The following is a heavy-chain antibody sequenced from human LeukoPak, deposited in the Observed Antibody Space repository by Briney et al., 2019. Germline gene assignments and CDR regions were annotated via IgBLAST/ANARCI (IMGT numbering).Heavy chain of an antibody. CDR3: ARDRAGDSFDI. D-gene: IGHD7-27*01. J-gene: IGHJ3*02. CDR2: IFYRGST. Sequence: SETLSLTCTVSGDSFNPYYWSWIRQPPGEGLEWVGYIFYRGSTNYNAALKSRVAISMDTSKNQFSLNLNSVTAADTAVYYCARDRAGDSFDIWGQGTMVTVSS. CDR1: GDSFNPYY. V-gene: IGHV4-59*12.